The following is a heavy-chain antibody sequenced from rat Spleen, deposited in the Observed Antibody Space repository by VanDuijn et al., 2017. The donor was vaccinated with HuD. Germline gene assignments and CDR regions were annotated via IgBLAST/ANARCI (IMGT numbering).Heavy chain of an antibody. CDR2: INTDSSRT. J-gene: IGHJ2*01. D-gene: IGHD5-1*01. V-gene: IGHV5-43*01. CDR3: AREANWERYFDY. Sequence: WLAYINTDSSRTHYAETVKGRFTISRDNAKNTVDMQLSSLRSEDTAMYFCAREANWERYFDYWGQGVMVTVSS.